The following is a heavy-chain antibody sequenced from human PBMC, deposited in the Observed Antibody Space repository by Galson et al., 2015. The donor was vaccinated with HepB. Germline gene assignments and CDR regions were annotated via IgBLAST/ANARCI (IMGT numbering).Heavy chain of an antibody. J-gene: IGHJ4*02. CDR3: ARQGGEPPPNGATLDY. CDR1: GYSFTSYW. Sequence: QSGAEVKKPGESLKISCKGSGYSFTSYWIGWVRQMLGKGLEWMGIIYPGDSDTRYSPSFQGQVTISADKSISTAYLQWSSLQASDTAMYYCARQGGEPPPNGATLDYWGQGTLVTVSS. D-gene: IGHD1-26*01. V-gene: IGHV5-51*01. CDR2: IYPGDSDT.